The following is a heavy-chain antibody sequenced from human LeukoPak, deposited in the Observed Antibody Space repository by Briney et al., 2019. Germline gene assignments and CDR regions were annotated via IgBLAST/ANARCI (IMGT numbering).Heavy chain of an antibody. D-gene: IGHD3-22*01. V-gene: IGHV1-69*06. CDR1: GGTFSSYA. J-gene: IGHJ5*02. CDR2: IIPIFGTA. Sequence: SVKVSCKASGGTFSSYAISWVRQAPGQGLEWMGGIIPIFGTANYAQKFQGRVTITADKSTSTAYMELSSLRSEDTAMYYCAREGSYYDSSGYYANWFDPWGQGTLVTVSS. CDR3: AREGSYYDSSGYYANWFDP.